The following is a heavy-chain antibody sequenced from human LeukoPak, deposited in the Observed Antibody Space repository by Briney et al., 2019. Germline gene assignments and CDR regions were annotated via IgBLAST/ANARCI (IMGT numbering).Heavy chain of an antibody. CDR1: GYTFTSYY. CDR3: ATGAHVRVYDSNPYYGHY. D-gene: IGHD3-22*01. Sequence: ASVKVSCKASGYTFTSYYMYWVRQAPGQGLDWMGIINPNRGSTNYAQKFQGRVTMTRDMSTSTVYMELSSLRSEDTAVYYCATGAHVRVYDSNPYYGHYWGQGTLVTVSS. CDR2: INPNRGST. J-gene: IGHJ4*02. V-gene: IGHV1-46*01.